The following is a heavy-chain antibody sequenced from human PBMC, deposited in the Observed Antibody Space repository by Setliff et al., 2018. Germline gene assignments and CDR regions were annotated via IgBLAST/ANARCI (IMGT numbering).Heavy chain of an antibody. CDR1: GYTFTSYD. Sequence: ASVKVSCKASGYTFTSYDINWVRQATGQGLEWMGWMNPDSGNTGYAQKFQGRVTMTRNTSISTAYMDLSSLRFEDTAVYYCARAQSWSGGPYYFDNWGQGTLVTVS. CDR2: MNPDSGNT. CDR3: ARAQSWSGGPYYFDN. J-gene: IGHJ4*02. V-gene: IGHV1-8*02. D-gene: IGHD3-3*01.